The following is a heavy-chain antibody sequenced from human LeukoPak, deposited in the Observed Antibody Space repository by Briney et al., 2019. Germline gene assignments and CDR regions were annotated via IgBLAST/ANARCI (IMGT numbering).Heavy chain of an antibody. Sequence: ASVKVSCKASGYTFTSYDINWVRQATGQGLEWMGWMNPNSGNTGYAQKFQGRVTMTRNTSISTAYMELSSLRSEDTAVYYCAKVEYSSSWSYYYYYYGMGVWGQGTTVTVSS. CDR1: GYTFTSYD. CDR2: MNPNSGNT. D-gene: IGHD6-13*01. J-gene: IGHJ6*02. V-gene: IGHV1-8*01. CDR3: AKVEYSSSWSYYYYYYGMGV.